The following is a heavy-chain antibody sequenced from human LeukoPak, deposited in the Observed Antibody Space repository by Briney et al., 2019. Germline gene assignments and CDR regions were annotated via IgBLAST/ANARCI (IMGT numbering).Heavy chain of an antibody. Sequence: PGGSLRLSCAASGFTFSSYWMSWVRQAPGKGLEWIGRIYTSGYTNYNPSLKSRVTISVDTSKNQFSLKLSSVTAADTAVYYCARGDPGSSSWYYYYYMDVWGKGTTVTVSS. CDR1: GFTFSSYW. D-gene: IGHD6-13*01. V-gene: IGHV4-4*07. J-gene: IGHJ6*03. CDR2: IYTSGYT. CDR3: ARGDPGSSSWYYYYYMDV.